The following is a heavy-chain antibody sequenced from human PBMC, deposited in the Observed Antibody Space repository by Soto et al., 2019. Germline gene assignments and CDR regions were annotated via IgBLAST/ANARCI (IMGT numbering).Heavy chain of an antibody. D-gene: IGHD2-15*01. Sequence: QVQLVESGGGVVQPGRSLRLSCAASGFTFSSYGMHWVRQAPGKELEWVAVISYDGSNKYYADSVKGRFTISRDNSKNTLYLQMNSLRAEDTAVYYCAKGTNCSGGRCYSYYYCGMDVWGQGTTVTVSS. V-gene: IGHV3-30*18. CDR3: AKGTNCSGGRCYSYYYCGMDV. J-gene: IGHJ6*02. CDR1: GFTFSSYG. CDR2: ISYDGSNK.